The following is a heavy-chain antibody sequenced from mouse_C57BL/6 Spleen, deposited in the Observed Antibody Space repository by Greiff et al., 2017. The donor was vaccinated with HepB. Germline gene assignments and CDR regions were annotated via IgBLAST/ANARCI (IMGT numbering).Heavy chain of an antibody. CDR1: GYTFTSYW. CDR2: INPSSGYT. V-gene: IGHV1-7*01. Sequence: QVHVKQSGAELAKPGASVKLSCKASGYTFTSYWMHWVKQRPGQGLEWIGYINPSSGYTKYNQKFKDKATLTADKSSSTAYMQLSSLTYEDSAVYYCARGNGSSPAWFAYWGQGTLVTVSA. CDR3: ARGNGSSPAWFAY. J-gene: IGHJ3*01. D-gene: IGHD1-1*01.